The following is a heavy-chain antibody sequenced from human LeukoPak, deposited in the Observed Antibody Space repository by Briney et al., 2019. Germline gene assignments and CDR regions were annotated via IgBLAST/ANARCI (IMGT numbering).Heavy chain of an antibody. CDR3: AKDLYYGSGSKFDD. CDR1: GFTFNNYA. V-gene: IGHV3-23*01. Sequence: GGSLRLSCAASGFTFNNYAMTWVRQAPGKGLEWVSTINTGGGTYYAASVKGRFTLSRENSRNTLYLQMNSLGAEDTAVYYCAKDLYYGSGSKFDDWGQGTLVTVSS. J-gene: IGHJ4*02. D-gene: IGHD3-10*01. CDR2: INTGGGT.